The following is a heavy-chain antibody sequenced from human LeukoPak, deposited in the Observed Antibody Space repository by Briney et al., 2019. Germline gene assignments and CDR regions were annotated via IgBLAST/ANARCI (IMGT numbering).Heavy chain of an antibody. CDR2: INPSGGST. CDR1: GYTFTCYY. V-gene: IGHV1-46*01. Sequence: GASVKDSCKASGYTFTCYYMHWVRQAPGQGLEWMGIINPSGGSTSYAQKFQGRVTMTRDTSTSTVYMELRSLRSDDTAVYYCARRTYGGNPVDYWGQGTLVTVSS. CDR3: ARRTYGGNPVDY. J-gene: IGHJ4*02. D-gene: IGHD4-23*01.